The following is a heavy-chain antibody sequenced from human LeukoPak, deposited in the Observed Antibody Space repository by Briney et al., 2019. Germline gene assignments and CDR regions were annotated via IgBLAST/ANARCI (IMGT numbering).Heavy chain of an antibody. CDR2: INHSGST. CDR3: ARGGGWQFGEFLPADY. J-gene: IGHJ4*02. Sequence: SETLSLTCTVSGGSISSSSYYWGWIRQPPGKGLEWIGEINHSGSTNYNPSLKSRVTISVDTSKNQFSLKLSSVTAADTAVYYCARGGGWQFGEFLPADYWGQGTLVTVSS. D-gene: IGHD3-10*01. CDR1: GGSISSSSYY. V-gene: IGHV4-39*07.